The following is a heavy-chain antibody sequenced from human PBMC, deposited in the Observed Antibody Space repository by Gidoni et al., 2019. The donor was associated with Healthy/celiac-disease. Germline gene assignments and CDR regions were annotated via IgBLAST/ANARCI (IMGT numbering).Heavy chain of an antibody. CDR2: ISSSSSYI. CDR3: ARDEGRITIFGVAYNWFDP. D-gene: IGHD3-3*01. V-gene: IGHV3-21*01. J-gene: IGHJ5*02. CDR1: GFTFSSYS. Sequence: EVQLVESGGGLVKPGGSLRLSCAASGFTFSSYSMNWVRQAPGKGLECVSSISSSSSYIYYADSVKGRFTISRDNAKNSLYLQMNSLRAEDTAVYYCARDEGRITIFGVAYNWFDPWGQGTLVTVSS.